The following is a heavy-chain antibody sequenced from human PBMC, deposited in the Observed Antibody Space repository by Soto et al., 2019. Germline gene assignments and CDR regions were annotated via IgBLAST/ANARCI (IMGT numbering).Heavy chain of an antibody. V-gene: IGHV4-4*02. CDR2: IYHSGST. CDR3: ARGPRYSSSWYYAY. D-gene: IGHD6-13*01. J-gene: IGHJ4*02. CDR1: GGSISSSNW. Sequence: SETLSLTCAVSGGSISSSNWWSWVRQPPGKGLEWIGEIYHSGSTNYNPSLKSRVTISVDKSKNQFSLKLSSVTAADTAVYYCARGPRYSSSWYYAYWGQGTLVTGSS.